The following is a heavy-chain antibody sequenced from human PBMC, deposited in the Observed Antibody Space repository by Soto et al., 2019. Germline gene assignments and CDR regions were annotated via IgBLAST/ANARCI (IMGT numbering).Heavy chain of an antibody. V-gene: IGHV3-23*01. J-gene: IGHJ4*02. D-gene: IGHD3-22*01. CDR2: ISGSGGST. CDR3: AKGPRVIVVVTAFDY. Sequence: EVQLLESGGGLVQPGGSLRLSCAASGFTFSSYAMSWVRQAPGKGLEWVSAISGSGGSTYYADSVKGRFTISRDNSKNTLDLQMNSLRAEDTAVYYCAKGPRVIVVVTAFDYWGQGTLVTVSS. CDR1: GFTFSSYA.